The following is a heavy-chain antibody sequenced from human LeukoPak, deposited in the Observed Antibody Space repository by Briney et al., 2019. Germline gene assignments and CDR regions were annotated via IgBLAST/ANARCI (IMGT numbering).Heavy chain of an antibody. V-gene: IGHV3-23*01. Sequence: GGSLRLSCAASGFTFSVYSMSWIRQAPGKRLEWVSAISGSGDSTYYADSVKGRFTISRDNSKNTLYLQMNSLRAEDTAVYYCAKVTYDYVWGSYENWGQGALVTVSS. D-gene: IGHD3-16*01. CDR1: GFTFSVYS. CDR3: AKVTYDYVWGSYEN. CDR2: ISGSGDST. J-gene: IGHJ4*02.